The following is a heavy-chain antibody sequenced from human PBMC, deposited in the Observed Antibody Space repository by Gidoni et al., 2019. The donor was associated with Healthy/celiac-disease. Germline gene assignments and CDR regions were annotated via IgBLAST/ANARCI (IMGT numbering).Heavy chain of an antibody. Sequence: QVQLVESGGGVVQPGRSLRLSCAASGFTFSSYGFHWVRQAPGKGLEWVAVIWSDGSDKYYADSVEGRFTISRDNSKNTLYLEMNSLRAEDTAVFYCARDTGSGWSGGYYGMDVWGQGTTVTVSS. CDR3: ARDTGSGWSGGYYGMDV. CDR2: IWSDGSDK. V-gene: IGHV3-33*01. J-gene: IGHJ6*02. CDR1: GFTFSSYG. D-gene: IGHD6-19*01.